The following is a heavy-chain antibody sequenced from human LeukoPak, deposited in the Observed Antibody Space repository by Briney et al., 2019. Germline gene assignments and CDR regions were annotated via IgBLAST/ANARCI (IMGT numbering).Heavy chain of an antibody. CDR2: TSSDLNVK. D-gene: IGHD3-10*01. J-gene: IGHJ4*02. CDR1: GFTFSNYV. Sequence: GGSLRLSCAASGFTFSNYVIHWVRQAPGKGLEWVAVTSSDLNVKLYADSVKGRFTISRDNSRSTLHLQMNSLRPEDTAIYYCAREGYYGSGSPPSLYFDYWGQGTLVTVSS. CDR3: AREGYYGSGSPPSLYFDY. V-gene: IGHV3-30-3*01.